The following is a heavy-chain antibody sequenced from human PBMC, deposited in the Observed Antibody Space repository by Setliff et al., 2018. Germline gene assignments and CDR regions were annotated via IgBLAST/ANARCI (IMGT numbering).Heavy chain of an antibody. CDR3: ALHWGSGSYFDL. Sequence: PGGSLRLSCAASGLSFSTYWMYWVRQVPGKGLVWVSRISSDGSSTTYADSVKGRFTISRDNAKNTLYLQMNSLRAEDTAVYYCALHWGSGSYFDLWGRGTLVTVSS. V-gene: IGHV3-74*01. J-gene: IGHJ2*01. D-gene: IGHD7-27*01. CDR1: GLSFSTYW. CDR2: ISSDGSST.